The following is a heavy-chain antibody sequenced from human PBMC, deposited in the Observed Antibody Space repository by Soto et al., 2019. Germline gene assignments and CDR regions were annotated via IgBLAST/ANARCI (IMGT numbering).Heavy chain of an antibody. D-gene: IGHD6-19*01. CDR2: IYGGGTT. CDR1: GFSVSSKY. J-gene: IGHJ4*02. Sequence: EVQLVESGGGLIQPGGSLRLSCAASGFSVSSKYMTWVRQAPGKGLEWVSVIYGGGTTYYADSVQGRFTISRDNSKNTLYLQMNRMRAEDTAVYYCVQTTGWPGFDFWGQGTLVTVSS. V-gene: IGHV3-53*01. CDR3: VQTTGWPGFDF.